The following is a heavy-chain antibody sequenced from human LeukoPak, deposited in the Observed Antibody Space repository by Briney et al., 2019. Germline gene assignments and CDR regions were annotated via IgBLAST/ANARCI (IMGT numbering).Heavy chain of an antibody. Sequence: GGSLRLSCAAYGFTFNDYYMSWIRHAPGKGLEWLSYTNIGGTNTHYADSVKGRFTISRDNAKKSLYLEMNNLRAEDTAVYYCATDGAGFDTWGQGVLVTVSS. V-gene: IGHV3-11*01. CDR1: GFTFNDYY. CDR3: ATDGAGFDT. CDR2: TNIGGTNT. J-gene: IGHJ5*02.